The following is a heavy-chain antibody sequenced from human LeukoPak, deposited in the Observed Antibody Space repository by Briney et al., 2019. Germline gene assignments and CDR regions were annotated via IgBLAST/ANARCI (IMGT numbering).Heavy chain of an antibody. CDR1: GYTFTGYY. D-gene: IGHD3-3*01. Sequence: ASVKVSCKASGYTFTGYYMRWVRQAPGQGLEWMGWINPNSGGTNYAQKFQGRVTMTRDTSISTAYMELSRLRSDDTAVYYCARSHTPITIFGVVQGYYYMDVWGKGTTVTVSS. J-gene: IGHJ6*03. CDR2: INPNSGGT. CDR3: ARSHTPITIFGVVQGYYYMDV. V-gene: IGHV1-2*02.